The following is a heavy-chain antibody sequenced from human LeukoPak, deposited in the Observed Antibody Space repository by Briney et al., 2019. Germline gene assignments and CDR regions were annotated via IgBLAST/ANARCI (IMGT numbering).Heavy chain of an antibody. CDR2: INHSGST. D-gene: IGHD5/OR15-5a*01. V-gene: IGHV4-34*01. J-gene: IGHJ4*02. Sequence: SETLSLTCAVYGGSFSGYYWSWIRQPPGKGLEWIGEINHSGSTNYNPSLKSRVTISVDTSKNQFSLKLSSVTAADTAVYYCARDPRVVSSEGTFDYWGQGTLVTVSS. CDR1: GGSFSGYY. CDR3: ARDPRVVSSEGTFDY.